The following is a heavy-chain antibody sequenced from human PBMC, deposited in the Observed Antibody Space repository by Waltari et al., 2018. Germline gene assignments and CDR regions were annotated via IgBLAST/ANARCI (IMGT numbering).Heavy chain of an antibody. V-gene: IGHV3-7*01. CDR2: IKQDGSET. Sequence: EVQLVESGGGLVEPGGSLRLSCAASGFSLTGYWMSWVRQAPGKGREWVANIKQDGSETNYVDSVKGRFTISRDNAKNALYLQMNSLRAEDTAVYYCARGRITIGPWGQGSLVTVSS. CDR1: GFSLTGYW. D-gene: IGHD3-10*01. CDR3: ARGRITIGP. J-gene: IGHJ4*02.